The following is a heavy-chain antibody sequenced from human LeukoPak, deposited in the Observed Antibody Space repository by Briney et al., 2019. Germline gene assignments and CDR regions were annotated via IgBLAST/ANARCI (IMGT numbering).Heavy chain of an antibody. CDR2: INTDGSST. V-gene: IGHV3-74*01. J-gene: IGHJ5*02. Sequence: GGSLSLSCAASGFTFSSYWMHWVRRAPGKGLVWVSRINTDGSSTSYADSVKGRFTISRDNAKNTLYLQMNSLRAEDTAVYYCARESGIAAALDLWGQGTLVTVSS. CDR1: GFTFSSYW. CDR3: ARESGIAAALDL. D-gene: IGHD6-13*01.